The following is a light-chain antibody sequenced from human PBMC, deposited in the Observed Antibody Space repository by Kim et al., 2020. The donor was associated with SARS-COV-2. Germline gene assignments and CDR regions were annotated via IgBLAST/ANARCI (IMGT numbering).Light chain of an antibody. CDR2: DVT. J-gene: IGLJ1*01. Sequence: QTVTIHCAGTSSDVGGSTPVSWYQQHPGTDPTLMFYDVTKRPSGVPDRFSGSKSGNTASLTISGLQAEDEADYYCCSYAGSYTFYVFGTGTKVTVL. CDR3: CSYAGSYTFYV. CDR1: SSDVGGSTP. V-gene: IGLV2-11*03.